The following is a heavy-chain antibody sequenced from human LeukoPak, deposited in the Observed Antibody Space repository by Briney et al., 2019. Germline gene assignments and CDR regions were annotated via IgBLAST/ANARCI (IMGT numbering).Heavy chain of an antibody. D-gene: IGHD6-6*01. V-gene: IGHV3-21*01. CDR3: ARDLYSSSSCDY. CDR2: ISSSSSYI. CDR1: GFTFGLYA. Sequence: KPGGSLRLSCAASGFTFGLYAMNWVRQAPGKGLEWVSSISSSSSYIYYADSVKGRFTISRDNAKNSLYLQMNSLRAEDTAVYYCARDLYSSSSCDYWGQGTLVTVSS. J-gene: IGHJ4*02.